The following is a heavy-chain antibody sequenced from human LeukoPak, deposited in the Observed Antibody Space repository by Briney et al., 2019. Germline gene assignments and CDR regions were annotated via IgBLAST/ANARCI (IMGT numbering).Heavy chain of an antibody. CDR1: GYSFTNYW. J-gene: IGHJ4*02. CDR3: ARLLDGGYGHGGLFDY. CDR2: IYPGDSDT. D-gene: IGHD5-12*01. Sequence: GESLKISCKGSGYSFTNYWIGWVRQMPGKGLEWTGIIYPGDSDTRYSPSFQGQVTISADKSISTAYLQWSSLKASDTAMYYCARLLDGGYGHGGLFDYWGQGTLVTVSS. V-gene: IGHV5-51*01.